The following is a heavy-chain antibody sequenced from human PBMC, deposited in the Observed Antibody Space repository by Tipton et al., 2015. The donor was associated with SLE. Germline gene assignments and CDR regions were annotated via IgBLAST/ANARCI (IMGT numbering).Heavy chain of an antibody. CDR1: GGSISSYY. CDR2: INHSGST. CDR3: AREASGISPWGWFDP. Sequence: TLSLTCTVSGGSISSYYWSWIRQPPGKGLEWIGEINHSGSTNYNPSLKSRVTISVDTSKNQFSLKLSSVTAADTAVYYCAREASGISPWGWFDPWGQGTLVTVSS. J-gene: IGHJ5*02. V-gene: IGHV4-34*01. D-gene: IGHD1-26*01.